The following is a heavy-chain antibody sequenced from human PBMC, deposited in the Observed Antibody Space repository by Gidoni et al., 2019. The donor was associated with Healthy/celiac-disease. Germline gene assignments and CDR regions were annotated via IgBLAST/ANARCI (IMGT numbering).Heavy chain of an antibody. V-gene: IGHV1-3*01. J-gene: IGHJ4*02. CDR3: ARPRIAAAGSIDY. CDR2: INAGNGNT. D-gene: IGHD6-13*01. CDR1: GYTFTSYA. Sequence: QVQLVQSGAEVKKPGASVKVSCKASGYTFTSYAMHWVRQAPGQRLEWMGWINAGNGNTKYSQKFQGRVTITRDTSASTAYMELSSLRSEDTAVYYCARPRIAAAGSIDYWGQGTLVTVSS.